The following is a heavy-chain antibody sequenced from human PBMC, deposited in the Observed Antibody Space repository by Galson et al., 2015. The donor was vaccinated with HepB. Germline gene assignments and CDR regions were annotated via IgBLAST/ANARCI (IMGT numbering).Heavy chain of an antibody. CDR2: ISSSSSYI. Sequence: SLRLSCAASGFTFSSYSMNWVRQAPGKGLEWVSSISSSSSYIYYADSVKGRFTISRDNAKNSLYLQMNSLRTEDTAVYYCARDSPHYYDSSGYYPDAFDIWGQGTMVTVSS. V-gene: IGHV3-21*01. J-gene: IGHJ3*02. CDR1: GFTFSSYS. D-gene: IGHD3-22*01. CDR3: ARDSPHYYDSSGYYPDAFDI.